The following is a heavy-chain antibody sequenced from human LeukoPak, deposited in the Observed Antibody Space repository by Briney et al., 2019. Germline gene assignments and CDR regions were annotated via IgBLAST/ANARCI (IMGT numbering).Heavy chain of an antibody. D-gene: IGHD2-15*01. Sequence: GGSLRLSCAASGFTFSDYYISWIRQAPGKGLEWVSYISSSSSYTNYADSVKGRFTISRDNAKNSLYLQMNSLRAEDTAVYYCARVPLGYCSGGSCYSGYWGQGTLVTVSS. CDR3: ARVPLGYCSGGSCYSGY. V-gene: IGHV3-11*06. J-gene: IGHJ4*02. CDR2: ISSSSSYT. CDR1: GFTFSDYY.